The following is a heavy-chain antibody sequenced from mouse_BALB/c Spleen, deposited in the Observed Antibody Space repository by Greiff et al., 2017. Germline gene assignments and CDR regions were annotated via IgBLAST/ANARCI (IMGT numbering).Heavy chain of an antibody. CDR3: ARREGGLRRFDY. J-gene: IGHJ2*01. CDR2: ISSGGSST. V-gene: IGHV5-6*01. CDR1: GFTFSSYG. Sequence: EVHLVESGGDLVKPGGSLKLSCAASGFTFSSYGMSWVRQTPDKRLEWVATISSGGSSTYYPDSVKGRFTISRDNAKNTLYLQMSSLKSEDTAMYYCARREGGLRRFDYWGQGTTLTVSS. D-gene: IGHD2-2*01.